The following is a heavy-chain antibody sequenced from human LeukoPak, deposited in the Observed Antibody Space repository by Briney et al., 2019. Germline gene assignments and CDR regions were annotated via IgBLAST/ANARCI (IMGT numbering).Heavy chain of an antibody. V-gene: IGHV1-8*03. J-gene: IGHJ3*02. D-gene: IGHD2/OR15-2a*01. CDR1: GYSFTTFH. Sequence: ASVKVSSATTGYSFTTFHINWVRQAPGQGPEWMGWVNPDTGNTGFAQKFQGRVTITQNNSVTTVYMELSSLTSADTAVYYCARRGLVAGIYALVYGFDIWGQGTMVAVSS. CDR2: VNPDTGNT. CDR3: ARRGLVAGIYALVYGFDI.